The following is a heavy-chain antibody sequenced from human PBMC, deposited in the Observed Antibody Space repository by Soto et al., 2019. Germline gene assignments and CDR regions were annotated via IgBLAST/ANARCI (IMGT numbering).Heavy chain of an antibody. J-gene: IGHJ6*03. CDR1: GGSFSGYY. V-gene: IGHV4-34*01. D-gene: IGHD2-2*01. CDR3: ARGHDIVVVPAAIDDYYYMDV. Sequence: QVQLQQWGAGLLKPSETLSLTCAVYGGSFSGYYWSWIRQPPGKGLEWMGEINHSGSTNYNPSLKSRVTISVDTSKNQCSLKLRCVTAADTAVYYCARGHDIVVVPAAIDDYYYMDVWGKGTTVTVSS. CDR2: INHSGST.